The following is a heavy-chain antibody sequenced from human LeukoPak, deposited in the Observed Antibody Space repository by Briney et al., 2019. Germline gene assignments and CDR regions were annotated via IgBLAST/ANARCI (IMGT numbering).Heavy chain of an antibody. J-gene: IGHJ4*02. D-gene: IGHD1-26*01. CDR3: AKDDEWELLSY. CDR1: GFSVSSNY. CDR2: IYVGGST. V-gene: IGHV3-53*01. Sequence: GGSLRLSCAASGFSVSSNYLSWVRQAPGKGLEWVSVIYVGGSTYYADSVKGRFTISRDNSKNTLYLQMNSLRAEDTAVYYCAKDDEWELLSYWGQGTLVTVSS.